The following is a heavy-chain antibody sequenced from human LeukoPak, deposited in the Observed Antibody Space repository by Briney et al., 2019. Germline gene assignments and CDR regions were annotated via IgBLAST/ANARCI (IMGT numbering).Heavy chain of an antibody. J-gene: IGHJ4*02. Sequence: GGSLRLSCAASGLTFSSYWMSWVRQAAGKGLEWVANINQDGNRENYVDSVKGRFSISRDNAKNSLFLQMDSLRAEDTAVYYCASTFPYCSDGSCALGGQGTLVTVSS. CDR2: INQDGNRE. D-gene: IGHD2-15*01. CDR1: GLTFSSYW. V-gene: IGHV3-7*01. CDR3: ASTFPYCSDGSCAL.